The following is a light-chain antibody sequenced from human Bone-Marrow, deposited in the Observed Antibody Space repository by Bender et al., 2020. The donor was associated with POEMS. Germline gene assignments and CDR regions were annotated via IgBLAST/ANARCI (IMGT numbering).Light chain of an antibody. J-gene: IGLJ3*02. CDR2: TNN. Sequence: QSVLTQPPSVSGTPGQRVTISCSGSGSNIGGYPVNWYQQLPGTAPRLLIYTNNERPSGVSDRFSGSKSGNTASLTISGLRPEDEADYYCSSYATSRTWVFGGGTKLTVL. CDR1: GSNIGGYP. CDR3: SSYATSRTWV. V-gene: IGLV1-44*01.